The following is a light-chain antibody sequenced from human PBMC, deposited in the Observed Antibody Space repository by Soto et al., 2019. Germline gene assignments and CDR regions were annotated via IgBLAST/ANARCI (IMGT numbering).Light chain of an antibody. CDR1: NSDVGAYNY. V-gene: IGLV2-14*03. J-gene: IGLJ3*02. CDR3: SSFTTSNTLV. Sequence: QSALTQPASVSGSPGQSITISCAGSNSDVGAYNYVSWYQQHPGKAPKLIIFDVSNRPSGVSDRFSASKSGNTASLTISGLQAEDEADYYCSSFTTSNTLVFGVGTKVTVL. CDR2: DVS.